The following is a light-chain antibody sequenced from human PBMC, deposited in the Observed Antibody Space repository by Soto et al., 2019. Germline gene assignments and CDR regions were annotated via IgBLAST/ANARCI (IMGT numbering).Light chain of an antibody. J-gene: IGKJ2*01. V-gene: IGKV1-5*03. Sequence: DIQMTQSPSTLSASVGDRVTITCRASQNIGAWLAWYQQKPGQGPKLLIYRASNLESGVPSRFSGSGSGTQFTLAISGLQPDDFATSYCQQYNSYSHVYNFGTGAKVDI. CDR3: QQYNSYSHVYN. CDR1: QNIGAW. CDR2: RAS.